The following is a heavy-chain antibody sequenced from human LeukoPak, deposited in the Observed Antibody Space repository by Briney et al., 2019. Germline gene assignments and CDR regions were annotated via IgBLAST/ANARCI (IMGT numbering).Heavy chain of an antibody. D-gene: IGHD2-8*01. CDR3: AKYGIVLPPGSHIPHWFDF. J-gene: IGHJ5*01. V-gene: IGHV3-23*01. CDR2: IVSRDGDT. Sequence: PRGSWRLPCAASGFTFSNFGITWVRQAPGKGLEWVSTIVSRDGDTYYTDSVKGRFTISRDISKNTVYLQMNSLRGDDTAVYYCAKYGIVLPPGSHIPHWFDFSGPGALFTVTS. CDR1: GFTFSNFG.